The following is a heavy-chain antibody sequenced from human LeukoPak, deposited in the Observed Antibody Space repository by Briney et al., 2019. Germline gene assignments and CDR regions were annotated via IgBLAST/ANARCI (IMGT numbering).Heavy chain of an antibody. CDR3: ARDRGRFDP. V-gene: IGHV4-39*07. J-gene: IGHJ5*02. CDR2: IWYSGNT. Sequence: SETLSLTCIVSGGSISSSNYYWDWIRQPPGKGLEWIGSIWYSGNTWYNPSLKSRVTISVDTSKNQFSLKLSSVTAADTAVYYCARDRGRFDPWGQGTLVTVSS. CDR1: GGSISSSNYY.